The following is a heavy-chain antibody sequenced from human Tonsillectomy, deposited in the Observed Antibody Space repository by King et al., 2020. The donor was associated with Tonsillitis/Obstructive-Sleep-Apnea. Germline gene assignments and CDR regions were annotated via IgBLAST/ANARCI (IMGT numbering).Heavy chain of an antibody. CDR1: GGSISSSSYY. D-gene: IGHD5-18*01. V-gene: IGHV4-39*01. J-gene: IGHJ4*02. CDR3: AGYSYGSYYFDY. CDR2: IYYSGST. Sequence: QLQESGPGLVKPSETLSLTCTVSGGSISSSSYYWGWIRQPPGKGLEWIGGIYYSGSTYYNPSLKSRVTISVDTSKNQFSLKLSSVTAADTAVYYCAGYSYGSYYFDYWGQGTLVTVSS.